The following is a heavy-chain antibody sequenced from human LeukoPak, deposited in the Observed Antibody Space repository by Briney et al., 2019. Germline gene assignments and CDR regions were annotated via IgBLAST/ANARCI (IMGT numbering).Heavy chain of an antibody. CDR1: GFSLSTFE. D-gene: IGHD6-6*01. CDR3: ARNDYSSSSYFY. V-gene: IGHV3-48*03. Sequence: GGSLRLSCAASGFSLSTFEMNWVRQAPGKGLEWVSYISSGGSAIYYADSVKGRFTISRDNAKNSLYLQMNSLRAEDTAVYYCARNDYSSSSYFYWGQGTLVTVSS. J-gene: IGHJ4*02. CDR2: ISSGGSAI.